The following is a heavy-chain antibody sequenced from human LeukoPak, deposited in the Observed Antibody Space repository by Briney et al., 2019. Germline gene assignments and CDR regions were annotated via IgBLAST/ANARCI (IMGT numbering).Heavy chain of an antibody. CDR1: GYTFTTYD. Sequence: ASVKVSCKASGYTFTTYDMTWVRQATGQGLEWMGWMNPGSGDTAYAQKFQDRVTMTRDTSISTAYMELSSLESEDTAIYYCARGLGDYNTDWFPVSGYWGQGTLVTISS. J-gene: IGHJ4*02. CDR2: MNPGSGDT. CDR3: ARGLGDYNTDWFPVSGY. D-gene: IGHD3-9*01. V-gene: IGHV1-8*01.